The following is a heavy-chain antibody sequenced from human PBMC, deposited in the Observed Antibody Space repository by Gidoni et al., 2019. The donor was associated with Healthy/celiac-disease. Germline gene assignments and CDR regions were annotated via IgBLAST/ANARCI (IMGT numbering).Heavy chain of an antibody. J-gene: IGHJ6*02. CDR2: SSSSSSYI. CDR1: GFTFSSYS. V-gene: IGHV3-21*01. Sequence: EVQLVESGGGLVKPGGSLRLSCAASGFTFSSYSMNWVRQAPGKGLEWGSSSSSSSSYIYYADSVKGRFTISRDNAKNSLYLQMNSLRAEDTAVYYCARDLDYYYGMDVWGQGTTVTVSS. CDR3: ARDLDYYYGMDV.